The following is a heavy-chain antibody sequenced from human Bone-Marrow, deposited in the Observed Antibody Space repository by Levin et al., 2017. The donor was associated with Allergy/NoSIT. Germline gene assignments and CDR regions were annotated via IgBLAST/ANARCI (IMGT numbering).Heavy chain of an antibody. CDR3: ATGIVATPGEYYYYGMDV. D-gene: IGHD5-12*01. J-gene: IGHJ6*02. Sequence: GGSLRLSCAASGFTFDDYAMHWVRQAPGKGLEWVSGISWNSGSIGYADSVKGRFTISRDNAKNSLYLQMNSLRAEDTALYYCATGIVATPGEYYYYGMDVWGQGTTVTVSS. CDR1: GFTFDDYA. CDR2: ISWNSGSI. V-gene: IGHV3-9*01.